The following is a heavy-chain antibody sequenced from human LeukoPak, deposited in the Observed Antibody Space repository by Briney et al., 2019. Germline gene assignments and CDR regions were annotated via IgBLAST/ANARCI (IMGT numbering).Heavy chain of an antibody. V-gene: IGHV1-18*01. CDR1: GYTFTTYG. D-gene: IGHD3-22*01. CDR2: ISAYNGNT. J-gene: IGHJ4*02. CDR3: VREGGDSSGYYFAY. Sequence: ASVKVSCKASGYTFTTYGLSWVRQAPGQGLEWMGWISAYNGNTKYAQKVRGRVTMTRDTSTNTAYMELRSLRFDDTAVYYCVREGGDSSGYYFAYWGQGTPVTVSS.